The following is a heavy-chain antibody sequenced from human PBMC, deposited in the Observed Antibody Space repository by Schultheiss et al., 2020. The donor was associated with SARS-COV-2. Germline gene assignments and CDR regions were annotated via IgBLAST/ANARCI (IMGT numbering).Heavy chain of an antibody. CDR1: GGSFSGYY. Sequence: SETLSLTCAVYGGSFSGYYWSWIRQSPGTGLEWIGEINHSGRTKFNPSLESRVTISVDTSKNQFSLTLNSVTAADTAVYFCARLRRISAAGIKSWFDPWGQGTLVTVSS. D-gene: IGHD6-13*01. CDR2: INHSGRT. CDR3: ARLRRISAAGIKSWFDP. J-gene: IGHJ5*02. V-gene: IGHV4-34*01.